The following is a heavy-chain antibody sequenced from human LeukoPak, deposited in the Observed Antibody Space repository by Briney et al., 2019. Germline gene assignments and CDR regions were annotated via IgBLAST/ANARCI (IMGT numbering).Heavy chain of an antibody. V-gene: IGHV4-39*06. D-gene: IGHD5-18*01. CDR2: IYYTGST. Sequence: SETLSLTCTVSGGSISSSRYYWGWIRQPPGKGLEWIGSIYYTGSTYYNPSLRSRVSISVDTSKNQFTLKLSSVTAADTAVYYCARGASGYSYGWGQGTLVTVSS. CDR3: ARGASGYSYG. CDR1: GGSISSSRYY. J-gene: IGHJ4*02.